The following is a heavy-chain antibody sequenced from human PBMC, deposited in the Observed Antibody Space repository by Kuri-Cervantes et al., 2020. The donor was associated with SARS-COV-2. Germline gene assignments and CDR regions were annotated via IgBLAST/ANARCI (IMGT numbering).Heavy chain of an antibody. V-gene: IGHV3-30*02. D-gene: IGHD2-2*01. CDR3: AKDQQRRYCSSTSCYFSGFDT. J-gene: IGHJ3*02. CDR2: IRYDGSNK. Sequence: GESLKISCAASGFTFSSYAMHWVRQAPGKGLEWVAFIRYDGSNKYYADSVKGRFTVSRDNSKNTLYLQMNSLRAEDTAVYYCAKDQQRRYCSSTSCYFSGFDTWGQGTMVTVSS. CDR1: GFTFSSYA.